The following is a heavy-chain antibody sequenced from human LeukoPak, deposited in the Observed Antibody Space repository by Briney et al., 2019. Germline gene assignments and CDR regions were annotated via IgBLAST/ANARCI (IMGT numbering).Heavy chain of an antibody. CDR2: IYYSGST. D-gene: IGHD3-22*01. V-gene: IGHV4-59*12. Sequence: SETLSLTCTVSGGSISSYYWSWVRQPPGKGLEWIGYIYYSGSTNYNPSLKSRVTISVDTSKNQFSLKLSSVTAADTAVYYCARVTYYYDSSGSIDYWGQGTLVTVSS. CDR1: GGSISSYY. J-gene: IGHJ4*02. CDR3: ARVTYYYDSSGSIDY.